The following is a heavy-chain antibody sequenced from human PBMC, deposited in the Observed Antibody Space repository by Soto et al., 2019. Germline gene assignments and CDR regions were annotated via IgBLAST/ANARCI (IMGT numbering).Heavy chain of an antibody. V-gene: IGHV3-15*07. CDR2: IKSKTDGGTT. Sequence: PGGSLRLSCAASGFTFSNAWMNWVRQAPGKGLEWVGRIKSKTDGGTTDYAAPVRGRFTISRDDSKNTLYLQMNSLKTEDTAVYYCTTDHPPTFFCCQKGYYHYGMYVWGQGTTVTVSS. D-gene: IGHD3-3*02. CDR1: GFTFSNAW. CDR3: TTDHPPTFFCCQKGYYHYGMYV. J-gene: IGHJ6*02.